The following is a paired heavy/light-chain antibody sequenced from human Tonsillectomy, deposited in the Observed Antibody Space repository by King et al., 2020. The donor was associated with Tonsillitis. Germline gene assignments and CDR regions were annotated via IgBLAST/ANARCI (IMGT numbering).Heavy chain of an antibody. V-gene: IGHV3-33*01. D-gene: IGHD3-22*01. Sequence: QVQLVESGGGVVQPGRSLRLSCTASGFTFSYSGMHWVRQAPGKGLEWVAVIWYDGNNKYYADSVKGRFTISRDNSRNTLYLQMNRLRAEDTAVYYCARAVGAYSYDTSGSYLDSWGQGTLVTVSS. CDR1: GFTFSYSG. CDR3: ARAVGAYSYDTSGSYLDS. CDR2: IWYDGNNK. J-gene: IGHJ4*02.
Light chain of an antibody. CDR1: QSVSTY. V-gene: IGKV3-11*01. CDR3: QQRSNWPLT. J-gene: IGKJ2*01. CDR2: DAS. Sequence: EIVLTQSPATLSLSPGERATLSCRASQSVSTYLAWYQQKPGQTPRLLINDASNRATDIPARFSGSGSGTDFTLTISSLEPEDFAVYYCQQRSNWPLTFGQGTKLEIK.